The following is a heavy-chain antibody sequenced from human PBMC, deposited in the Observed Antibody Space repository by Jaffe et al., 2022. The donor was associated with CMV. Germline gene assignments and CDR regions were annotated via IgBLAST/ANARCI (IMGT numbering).Heavy chain of an antibody. CDR2: IRSKANSYAT. V-gene: IGHV3-73*02. CDR1: GFTFSGSA. CDR3: TSQIKAVDGGGGDY. Sequence: EVQLVESGGGLVQPGGSLKLSCAASGFTFSGSAMHWVRQASGKGLEWVGRIRSKANSYATAYAASVKGRFTISRDDSKNTAYLQMNSLKTEDTAVYYCTSQIKAVDGGGGDYWGQGTLVTVSS. D-gene: IGHD6-19*01. J-gene: IGHJ4*02.